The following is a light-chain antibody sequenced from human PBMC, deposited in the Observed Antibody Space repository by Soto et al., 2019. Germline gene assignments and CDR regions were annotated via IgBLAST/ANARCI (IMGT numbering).Light chain of an antibody. Sequence: DIQMTQSPSSLSASVGDRVSITCRASETISDYLNWYQQKPGKAPKLLIYAASNLQSGVPSRFSGSGSGTVYTLTIGSLQPEDFATYYCQQSSSTPLTFGGGTKVEIK. CDR3: QQSSSTPLT. CDR1: ETISDY. J-gene: IGKJ4*01. V-gene: IGKV1-39*01. CDR2: AAS.